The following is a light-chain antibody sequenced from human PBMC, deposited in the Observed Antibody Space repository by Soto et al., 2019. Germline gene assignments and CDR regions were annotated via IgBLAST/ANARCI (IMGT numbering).Light chain of an antibody. CDR1: QSVSSY. J-gene: IGKJ2*01. Sequence: ATLSLSPGERATLSCRASQSVSSYLAWYQQKPGQAPRLLIYGASSRATGIPDRFSGSGSGTDFTLTISRLEPEDFAVYYCQQYGSSPPYTFGQGTKVDIK. V-gene: IGKV3-20*01. CDR2: GAS. CDR3: QQYGSSPPYT.